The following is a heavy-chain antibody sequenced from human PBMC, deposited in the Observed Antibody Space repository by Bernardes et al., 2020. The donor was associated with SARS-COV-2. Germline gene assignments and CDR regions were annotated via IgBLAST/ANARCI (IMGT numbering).Heavy chain of an antibody. Sequence: GGSLRLSCAASGFTFSHYAMHWVRQAPGKGLEWVAVIWNDGSKKYHADSLKGRFTISRDNSKNTLYLQMNSLRAEDTAVYYCAKIARGTAAGTELDYWGQGTLVTISS. CDR3: AKIARGTAAGTELDY. D-gene: IGHD6-13*01. V-gene: IGHV3-33*06. CDR1: GFTFSHYA. J-gene: IGHJ4*02. CDR2: IWNDGSKK.